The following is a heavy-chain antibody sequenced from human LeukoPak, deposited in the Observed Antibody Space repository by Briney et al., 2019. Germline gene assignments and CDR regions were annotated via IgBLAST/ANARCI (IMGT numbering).Heavy chain of an antibody. V-gene: IGHV1-3*01. CDR1: GYTFTSYA. J-gene: IGHJ1*01. CDR2: INAGNGNT. Sequence: ASVKVSCKASGYTFTSYAMHWVRQAPGQRLEWMGWINAGNGNTKYSQKFQGRVTITRDTSASTAYMELSSLRSEDTAVYYCARGVVVLIGCFQHWGQGTLVTVSS. CDR3: ARGVVVLIGCFQH. D-gene: IGHD3-22*01.